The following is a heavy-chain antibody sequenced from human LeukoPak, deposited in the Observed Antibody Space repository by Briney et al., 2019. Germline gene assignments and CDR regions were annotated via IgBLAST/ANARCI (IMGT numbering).Heavy chain of an antibody. Sequence: GASVKVSCKASGYTFTGYYMHWVRQAPGQGLEWMGWINPNSGGTNYAQKFQGRVTMTRDTSISTAYMELSRLRSDDTAVYYCARSARWRYGPGLVGNYWGQGTLVTVSS. V-gene: IGHV1-2*02. J-gene: IGHJ4*02. CDR1: GYTFTGYY. D-gene: IGHD2-21*01. CDR2: INPNSGGT. CDR3: ARSARWRYGPGLVGNY.